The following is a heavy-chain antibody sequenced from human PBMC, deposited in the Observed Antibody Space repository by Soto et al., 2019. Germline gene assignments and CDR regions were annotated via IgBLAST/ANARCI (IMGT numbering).Heavy chain of an antibody. D-gene: IGHD3-22*01. V-gene: IGHV3-23*01. J-gene: IGHJ4*02. CDR3: AKALDYYDSSGYFDY. Sequence: GGSLRLSCAASGFTFSSYAMSWVRQAPGKGLEWVSAISGSGGSTYYADYVKGRFTISRDNSKNTLYLQMNSLRAEDTAVYYCAKALDYYDSSGYFDYWGQGTLVTVSS. CDR1: GFTFSSYA. CDR2: ISGSGGST.